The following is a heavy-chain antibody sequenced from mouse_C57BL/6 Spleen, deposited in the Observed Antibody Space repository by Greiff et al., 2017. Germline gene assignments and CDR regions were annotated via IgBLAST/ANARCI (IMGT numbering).Heavy chain of an antibody. CDR1: GYTFTDHT. D-gene: IGHD4-1*01. CDR3: AREGWDSLFAY. CDR2: IYPRDGST. V-gene: IGHV1-78*01. Sequence: QVQLKESDAELVKPGASVKISCKVSGYTFTDHTIHWMKQRPEQGLEWIGYIYPRDGSTKYNEKFKGKATLTADKSSSTANMQLNSLTSEESAVYCYAREGWDSLFAYWGQGTLVTVSA. J-gene: IGHJ3*01.